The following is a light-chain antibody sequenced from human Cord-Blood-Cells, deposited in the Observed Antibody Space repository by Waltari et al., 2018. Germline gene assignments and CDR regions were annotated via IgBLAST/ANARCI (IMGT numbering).Light chain of an antibody. CDR2: GAS. CDR1: QSVSSN. V-gene: IGKV3-15*01. Sequence: EIVMTHSPATTSVSPGERATLTCRASQSVSSNLAWYQQKPGQAPRLLIYGASTRATGIPARFSGSGSGTEFTLTISSLQSEDFAVYYCQQYNNWPPGTFGQGTKVEIK. CDR3: QQYNNWPPGT. J-gene: IGKJ1*01.